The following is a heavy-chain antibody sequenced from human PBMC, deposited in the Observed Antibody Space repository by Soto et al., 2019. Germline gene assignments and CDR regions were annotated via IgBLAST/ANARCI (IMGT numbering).Heavy chain of an antibody. D-gene: IGHD2-15*01. CDR1: GGSFRREA. J-gene: IGHJ3*01. V-gene: IGHV1-69*12. Sequence: QVQLVQSGAEVKKPGSSVKVSCKASGGSFRREAIHWVRQAPGQGPEWMGGILPFFSTADYAQKLQGRVTLTADVSTTTVYMELGSLRFEDTGVYYCARGHEFGGNSDEFEVWGQGKMVIVS. CDR2: ILPFFSTA. CDR3: ARGHEFGGNSDEFEV.